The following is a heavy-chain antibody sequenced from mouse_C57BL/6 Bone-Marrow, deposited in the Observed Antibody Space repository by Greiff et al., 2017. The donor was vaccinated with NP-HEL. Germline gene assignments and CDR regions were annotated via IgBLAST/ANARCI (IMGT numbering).Heavy chain of an antibody. Sequence: EVQLQQSGPELVKPGASVKISCKASGYTFTDYYMNWVKQSHGKSLEWIGDINPNNGGTSYNQKFKGKATLTVDKSSSTAYMELRSLTSEDSAVYYCARSRILITTVVADYWGQGTTLTVSS. D-gene: IGHD1-1*01. CDR1: GYTFTDYY. CDR3: ARSRILITTVVADY. V-gene: IGHV1-26*01. J-gene: IGHJ2*01. CDR2: INPNNGGT.